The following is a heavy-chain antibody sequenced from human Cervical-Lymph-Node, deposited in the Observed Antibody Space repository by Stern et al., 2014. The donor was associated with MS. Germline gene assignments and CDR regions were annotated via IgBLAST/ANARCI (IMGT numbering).Heavy chain of an antibody. CDR3: ATSQQPDYYYYGMDV. V-gene: IGHV1-2*04. Sequence: QMQLVQSGAEVKKPGASVKVSCKASGYTFTGYYMHWVRQAPGQGLEWMGWINPNSGGTNYAQKFQGWVTMTRDTSISTAYMELSRLRSDDTAVYYCATSQQPDYYYYGMDVWGQGTTVTVSS. D-gene: IGHD6-13*01. CDR1: GYTFTGYY. J-gene: IGHJ6*02. CDR2: INPNSGGT.